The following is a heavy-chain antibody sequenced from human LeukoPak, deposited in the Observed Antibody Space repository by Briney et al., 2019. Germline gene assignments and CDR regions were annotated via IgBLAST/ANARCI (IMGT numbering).Heavy chain of an antibody. J-gene: IGHJ5*02. CDR1: GFTFSSYG. CDR3: AKVIDTAMFGDGFDP. Sequence: PGGSLRLSCAASGFTFSSYGMRWVRQAPGKGLEWVAVISYDGSNKYYADSVKGRFTISRDNSKNTLYLQMNSLRAEDTAVYYCAKVIDTAMFGDGFDPWGQGTLVTVSS. CDR2: ISYDGSNK. V-gene: IGHV3-30*18. D-gene: IGHD3-10*02.